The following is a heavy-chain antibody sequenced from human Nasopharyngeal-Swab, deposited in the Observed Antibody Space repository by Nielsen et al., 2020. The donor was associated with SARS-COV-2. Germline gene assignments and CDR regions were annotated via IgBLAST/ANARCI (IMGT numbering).Heavy chain of an antibody. CDR2: ISYDGRNE. D-gene: IGHD4-17*01. V-gene: IGHV3-30*04. Sequence: GGSLRLSCAASGFTFSSYAMHWVRQAPGKGLEWVAVISYDGRNEYHADSVKGRCTISRDNSKKTLYLHMNSLSAEDTAVYYCARGGYGDYAGMGVDYWGQGTLVTVSS. CDR1: GFTFSSYA. J-gene: IGHJ4*02. CDR3: ARGGYGDYAGMGVDY.